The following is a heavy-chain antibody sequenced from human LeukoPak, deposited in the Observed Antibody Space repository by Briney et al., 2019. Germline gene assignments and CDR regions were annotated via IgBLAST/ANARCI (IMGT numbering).Heavy chain of an antibody. V-gene: IGHV3-30*04. D-gene: IGHD3-16*01. J-gene: IGHJ4*02. CDR3: ARELGDY. CDR2: ISYDGSNK. CDR1: GFTFSSYA. Sequence: GGSLRLSCTASGFTFSSYAMHCVRQAPGKGLEWVAVISYDGSNKYYADSVKGRFTISRDNSKNTLYLQMNSLRAEDTAVYYCARELGDYWGQGTLVTVSS.